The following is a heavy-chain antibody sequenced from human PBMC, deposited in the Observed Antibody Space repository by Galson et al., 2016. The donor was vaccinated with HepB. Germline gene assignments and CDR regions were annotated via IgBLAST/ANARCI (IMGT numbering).Heavy chain of an antibody. CDR1: GFTFSTYY. CDR2: IKQDGSEK. V-gene: IGHV3-7*05. J-gene: IGHJ3*02. CDR3: ARERFCGSATCYVGDAFHI. Sequence: SLRLSCAASGFTFSTYYMTWVRQPPGKGLEWVAGIKQDGSEKYYVDSVKGRFTISRDSAKNSLYVQMDSLRAEDTAVYFCARERFCGSATCYVGDAFHIGGQGTMVTVSS. D-gene: IGHD2-2*01.